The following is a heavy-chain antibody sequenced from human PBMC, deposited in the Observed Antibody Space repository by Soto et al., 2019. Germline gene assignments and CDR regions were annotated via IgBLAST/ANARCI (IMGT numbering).Heavy chain of an antibody. V-gene: IGHV1-18*01. J-gene: IGHJ4*02. CDR1: GYTFTSYG. CDR2: ISTYNGNT. Sequence: GASVKVSCKASGYTFTSYGISWVRPAPGQGLEWMGWISTYNGNTNYAQKLQGRVTMTTDTSTSTAYMELRSLRSDDTAVYYCARVMNTIFGVETEDYVGQGTLVTVCS. CDR3: ARVMNTIFGVETEDY. D-gene: IGHD3-3*01.